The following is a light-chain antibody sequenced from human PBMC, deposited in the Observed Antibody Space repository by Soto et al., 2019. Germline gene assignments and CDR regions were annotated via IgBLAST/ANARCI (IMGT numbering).Light chain of an antibody. CDR1: QSVSSSY. Sequence: EVVMRQSPATLSVSPGEGATLSCRASQSVSSSYLAWYQQKPGQAPRLLIYDASTRAAGIPDRFSASGSGTDFTLIISRLEPEDFAVYSCQQYASSPQTFGQGTKVDIK. CDR2: DAS. J-gene: IGKJ1*01. V-gene: IGKV3-20*01. CDR3: QQYASSPQT.